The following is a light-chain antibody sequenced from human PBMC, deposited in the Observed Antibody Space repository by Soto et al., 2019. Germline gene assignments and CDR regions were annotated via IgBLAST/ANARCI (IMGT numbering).Light chain of an antibody. CDR1: SSNIGAGYD. CDR3: QSYDSSLSGSRV. V-gene: IGLV1-40*01. CDR2: GNS. Sequence: QAVVTQPPSVSGAPGRRVTISCTGSSSNIGAGYDVHWYQQLPGTAPKLLIYGNSNRPSGVPDRFSGSKSGTSASLAITGLQAEDEADYYCQSYDSSLSGSRVFGRGTKLTVL. J-gene: IGLJ3*02.